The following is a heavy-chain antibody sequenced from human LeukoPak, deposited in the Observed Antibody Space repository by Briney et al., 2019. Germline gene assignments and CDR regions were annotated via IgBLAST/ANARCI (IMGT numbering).Heavy chain of an antibody. V-gene: IGHV4-31*03. Sequence: SETLSLTCTVSGGSISSGGYYWSWIRQHPGKGLEWIGYIYYSGSTYYNPSLKSRVTISVDTSKNQFSLKLSSVTAADTAVYYCARVRDGYNWDYYYGMDVWGQGTTVTVSS. CDR3: ARVRDGYNWDYYYGMDV. D-gene: IGHD5-24*01. CDR2: IYYSGST. CDR1: GGSISSGGYY. J-gene: IGHJ6*02.